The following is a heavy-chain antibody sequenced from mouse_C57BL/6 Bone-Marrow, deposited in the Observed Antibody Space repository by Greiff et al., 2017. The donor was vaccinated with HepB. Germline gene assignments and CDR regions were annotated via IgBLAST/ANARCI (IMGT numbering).Heavy chain of an antibody. CDR1: GYSITSGYY. V-gene: IGHV3-6*01. D-gene: IGHD2-4*01. J-gene: IGHJ3*01. Sequence: EVKLMESGPGLVKPSQSLSLTCSVTGYSITSGYYWNWIRQFPGNKLEWMGYISYDGSNNYNPSLKNRISITRDTSKNQFFLKLNSVTTEDTATYYWASIYYDYERVPYWGQGTLVTVSA. CDR2: ISYDGSN. CDR3: ASIYYDYERVPY.